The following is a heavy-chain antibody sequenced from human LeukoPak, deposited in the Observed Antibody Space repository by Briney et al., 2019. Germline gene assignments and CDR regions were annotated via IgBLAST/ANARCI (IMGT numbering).Heavy chain of an antibody. D-gene: IGHD6-19*01. J-gene: IGHJ3*02. CDR1: GFTFSSYG. CDR2: ISYDGSNK. V-gene: IGHV3-30*18. Sequence: PGGSLRLSCAASGFTFSSYGMHWVRQAPGKGLEWVAVISYDGSNKYYADSVKGRFTISRDNSKNTLYLQMNSLRAEDTAVYYCAKGQFPTVAGTVDIWGQGTMVTVSS. CDR3: AKGQFPTVAGTVDI.